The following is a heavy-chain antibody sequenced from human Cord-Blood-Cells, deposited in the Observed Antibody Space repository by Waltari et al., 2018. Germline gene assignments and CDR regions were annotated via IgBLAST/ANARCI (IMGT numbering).Heavy chain of an antibody. CDR3: APYGIVGATDAFDI. Sequence: QITLKESGPTLVKPTQTLTLTCTFSGFSLRTSGVGVGWIRQPPGTALEWLALICWDDDTSYSPSRKSRLTITKDTSKNQVVLTMTNMDPVDTATYYCAPYGIVGATDAFDIWGQGTMVTVSS. CDR1: GFSLRTSGVG. J-gene: IGHJ3*02. CDR2: ICWDDDT. V-gene: IGHV2-5*02. D-gene: IGHD1-26*01.